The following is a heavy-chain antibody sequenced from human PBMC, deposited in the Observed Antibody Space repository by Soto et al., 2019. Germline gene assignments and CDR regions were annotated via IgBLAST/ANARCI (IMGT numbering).Heavy chain of an antibody. CDR2: ISGSASDT. CDR1: GFTFSSYV. V-gene: IGHV3-23*01. CDR3: ALRTSLIPDWNAFEY. J-gene: IGHJ4*02. D-gene: IGHD1-1*01. Sequence: PGGSLRLSCTASGFTFSSYVMNLVRQAPGKGLEWVSSISGSASDTFYADSVKGRFTISRDNSKNMLYLQMDGLRAEDTAVYYCALRTSLIPDWNAFEYWGEGTLVTVS.